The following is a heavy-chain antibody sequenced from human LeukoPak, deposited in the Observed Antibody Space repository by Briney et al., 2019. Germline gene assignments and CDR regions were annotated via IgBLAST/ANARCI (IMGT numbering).Heavy chain of an antibody. CDR2: INPNSGGT. Sequence: ASVKVSCKASGYTFTGYYMHWVRQAPGQGLEWMGWINPNSGGTNYAQKFQGRVTMTRDTSISTAYMELSRLRSDDTAVYYCARNGLDVVVVAATSLDYWGQGTLVTVSS. CDR1: GYTFTGYY. CDR3: ARNGLDVVVVAATSLDY. J-gene: IGHJ4*02. D-gene: IGHD2-15*01. V-gene: IGHV1-2*02.